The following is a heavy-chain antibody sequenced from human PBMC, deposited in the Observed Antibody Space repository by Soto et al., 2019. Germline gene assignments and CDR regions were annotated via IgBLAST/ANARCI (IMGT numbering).Heavy chain of an antibody. J-gene: IGHJ2*01. CDR3: ARDPMEGAYGGNSGVDWYFDL. V-gene: IGHV3-48*04. CDR1: GFTFSSYS. Sequence: GGSLRLSCAASGFTFSSYSMNWVRQAPGKGLEWVSYISSSSSTIYYADSVKGRFTISRDNAKNSLYLQMNSLRAEDTAVYYCARDPMEGAYGGNSGVDWYFDLWGRGTLVTVSS. D-gene: IGHD4-17*01. CDR2: ISSSSSTI.